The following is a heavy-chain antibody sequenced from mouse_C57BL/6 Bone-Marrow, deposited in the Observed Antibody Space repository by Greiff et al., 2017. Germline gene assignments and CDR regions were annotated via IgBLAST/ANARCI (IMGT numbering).Heavy chain of an antibody. CDR1: GFTFSDYG. J-gene: IGHJ4*01. CDR2: ISSGSSTI. V-gene: IGHV5-17*01. Sequence: EVKLMESGGGLVKPGGSLKLSCAASGFTFSDYGMHWVRQAPEKGLEWVAYISSGSSTIYYADTVKGRFTISRDNAKNTLFLQMTSLRSEDTAMYYCARGGLRRGYYAMDYWGQGTSVTVYS. CDR3: ARGGLRRGYYAMDY. D-gene: IGHD2-4*01.